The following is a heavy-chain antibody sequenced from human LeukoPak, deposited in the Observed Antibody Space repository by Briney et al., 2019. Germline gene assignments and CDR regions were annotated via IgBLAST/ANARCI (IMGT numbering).Heavy chain of an antibody. CDR3: AREYYGSSGYYYFDY. V-gene: IGHV3-13*01. J-gene: IGHJ4*02. CDR2: IGTAGDT. CDR1: GFTFSSYD. D-gene: IGHD3-22*01. Sequence: QPGGSLRLSCAASGFTFSSYDTHWVRQATGKGLEWVSAIGTAGDTYYPGSVKGRFTISRENAKNSLYLQMNSLRAGDTAAYYCAREYYGSSGYYYFDYWGQGTLVTVSS.